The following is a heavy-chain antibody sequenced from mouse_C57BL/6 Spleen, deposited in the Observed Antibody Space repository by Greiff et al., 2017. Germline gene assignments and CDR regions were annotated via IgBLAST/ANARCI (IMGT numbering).Heavy chain of an antibody. J-gene: IGHJ4*01. CDR1: GYTFTSYW. CDR3: ARAEGPSYAMDY. CDR2: IHPNSGST. Sequence: QVQLQQPGAELVKPGASVKLPCKASGYTFTSYWMHWVKQRPGQGLEWIGMIHPNSGSTNYNEKFKSKATLTVDKSSRTAYMQLSSLTSEDSAVYYCARAEGPSYAMDYWGQGTSVTVSS. V-gene: IGHV1-64*01.